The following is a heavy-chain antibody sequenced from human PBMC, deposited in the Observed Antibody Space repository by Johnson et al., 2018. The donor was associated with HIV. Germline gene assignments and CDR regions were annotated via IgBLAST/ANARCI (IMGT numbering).Heavy chain of an antibody. CDR1: GFTFDDYG. D-gene: IGHD4-23*01. CDR3: AKDRRSIYGGKAADVFEI. V-gene: IGHV3-20*04. CDR2: INWDGGSR. Sequence: VQLVESGGRVVRPGGSLRLSCVASGFTFDDYGMSWVRQAPGKGLEWVAGINWDGGSRGYADSVKGRFTISRDNAKNSLYLQMNSLRAEDTAVYYCAKDRRSIYGGKAADVFEIWGQGTMVTVSS. J-gene: IGHJ3*02.